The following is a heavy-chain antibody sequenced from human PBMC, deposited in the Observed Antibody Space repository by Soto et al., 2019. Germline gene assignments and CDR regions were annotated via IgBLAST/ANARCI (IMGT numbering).Heavy chain of an antibody. D-gene: IGHD3-3*01. CDR2: IKQDGSEE. J-gene: IGHJ6*02. Sequence: DVQLAESGGGLVQPGGSLRLSCVASGQTFNRYWMSWVRQAPGKGLEWVANIKQDGSEEYYVDSVKGRFTISRDNAKKSRYLQMNSLRAEDTAMYYCVRTHFDSWSFDCYGMDVWGQGTTVIVSS. V-gene: IGHV3-7*03. CDR1: GQTFNRYW. CDR3: VRTHFDSWSFDCYGMDV.